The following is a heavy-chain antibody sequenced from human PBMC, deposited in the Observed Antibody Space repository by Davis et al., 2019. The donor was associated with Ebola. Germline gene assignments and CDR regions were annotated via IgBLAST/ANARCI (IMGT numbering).Heavy chain of an antibody. CDR3: ARGHDYDFWSGYSMGYYYGMDV. V-gene: IGHV4-34*01. CDR2: INPSGST. D-gene: IGHD3-3*01. J-gene: IGHJ6*02. Sequence: MPSETLSLTCAVYGGSFSGYYWSWIRQPPGKGLEWIGAINPSGSTNYNPSLKSRVTISVDTSKNQFSLKLSSVTAADTAVYYCARGHDYDFWSGYSMGYYYGMDVWGQGTTVTVSS. CDR1: GGSFSGYY.